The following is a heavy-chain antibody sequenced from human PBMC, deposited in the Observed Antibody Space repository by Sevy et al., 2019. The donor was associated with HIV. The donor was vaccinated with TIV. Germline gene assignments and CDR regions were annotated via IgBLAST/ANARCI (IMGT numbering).Heavy chain of an antibody. J-gene: IGHJ5*02. D-gene: IGHD2-2*02. Sequence: ASVKVSCKASGYTFTGYYMHWVRQAPGQGLEWMGRINPNSGGTNYAQKFQGRVTMTRDTSISTAYMELSRLRSDDTAVYYCARVFSPKLGYCSSTSCYRWFDPWGQGTLVTVSS. CDR3: ARVFSPKLGYCSSTSCYRWFDP. CDR2: INPNSGGT. V-gene: IGHV1-2*06. CDR1: GYTFTGYY.